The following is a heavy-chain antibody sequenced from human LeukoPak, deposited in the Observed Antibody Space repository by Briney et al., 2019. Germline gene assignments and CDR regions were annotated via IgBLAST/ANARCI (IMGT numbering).Heavy chain of an antibody. CDR2: IIPIFGTA. V-gene: IGHV1-69*13. CDR1: GGTFSSYA. J-gene: IGHJ4*02. D-gene: IGHD5-24*01. Sequence: ASVKVSCKASGGTFSSYAISWVRQAPGQGLEWMGGIIPIFGTANYAQKFQGRVTITADESTSTAYMELSSLRSEDTAVYYCARANRELEMATGGGDYWGQGTLVTVSS. CDR3: ARANRELEMATGGGDY.